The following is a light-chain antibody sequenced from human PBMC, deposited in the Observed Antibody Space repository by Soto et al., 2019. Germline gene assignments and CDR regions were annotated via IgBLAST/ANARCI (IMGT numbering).Light chain of an antibody. CDR3: RSYTRSSTNV. J-gene: IGLJ1*01. V-gene: IGLV2-14*01. Sequence: QSALTQPASVSGSPGHSITISCTGTSSDVGGYNYVSWYRQHPGRAPKLMIYDVSNRPSGVSNRFSGSKSGNTASLTISGLQAEDEADYYCRSYTRSSTNVVGTGTKVTAL. CDR1: SSDVGGYNY. CDR2: DVS.